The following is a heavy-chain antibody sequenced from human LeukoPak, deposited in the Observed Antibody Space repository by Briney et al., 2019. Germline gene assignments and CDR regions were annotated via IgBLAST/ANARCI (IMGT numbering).Heavy chain of an antibody. J-gene: IGHJ5*02. CDR3: ARGGRGHRSPTHNWFDP. Sequence: PSETLSLTCTVSGGSISSSSYYWGWIRQPPGKGLEWIGSIYYSGSTYYNPSLKSRVTISVDTSKNQFSLKLSSVTAADTAVYYCARGGRGHRSPTHNWFDPWGQGTLVTVSS. D-gene: IGHD2-15*01. CDR2: IYYSGST. V-gene: IGHV4-39*01. CDR1: GGSISSSSYY.